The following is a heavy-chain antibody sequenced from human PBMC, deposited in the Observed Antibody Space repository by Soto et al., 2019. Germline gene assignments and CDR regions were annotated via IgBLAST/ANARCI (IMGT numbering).Heavy chain of an antibody. D-gene: IGHD2-15*01. CDR1: GGSFSGYY. Sequence: QVQLQQWGAGLLKPSETLSLTCAVYGGSFSGYYWSWIRQPPGKGLEWIGEINHRGSTNYNPSLKSRVTRSVDTSKNQFSLKLSSVTAADTAVYYCGRGGYCSGGSCYYYYDYMDGWGKGTTVTVSS. J-gene: IGHJ6*03. V-gene: IGHV4-34*01. CDR3: GRGGYCSGGSCYYYYDYMDG. CDR2: INHRGST.